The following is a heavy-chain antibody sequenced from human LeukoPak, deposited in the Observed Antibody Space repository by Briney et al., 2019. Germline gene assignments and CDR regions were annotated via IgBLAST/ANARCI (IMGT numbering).Heavy chain of an antibody. D-gene: IGHD3-10*01. Sequence: PSETLSLTCTVSGGSISSHYWSWIRQPPGKGLEWIGYIYYSGSTNYNPSLKSRVTISVDTSKNQLSLKLSSVTAADTAVYFCARDGADVYGRAFDYWGQGTLVSVSS. CDR1: GGSISSHY. V-gene: IGHV4-59*11. J-gene: IGHJ4*02. CDR3: ARDGADVYGRAFDY. CDR2: IYYSGST.